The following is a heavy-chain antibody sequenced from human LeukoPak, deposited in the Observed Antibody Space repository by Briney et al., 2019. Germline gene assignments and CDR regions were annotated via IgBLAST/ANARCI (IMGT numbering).Heavy chain of an antibody. CDR2: INHSGST. J-gene: IGHJ4*02. V-gene: IGHV4-34*01. CDR1: GGSFSGYY. D-gene: IGHD6-13*01. Sequence: ESSETLSLTCAVYGGSFSGYYWSWIRQPPGKGLEWIGEINHSGSTNYNPSLKSRVTISVDTSKNQFSLKLSAVTAADTAVYYCARKEAGQQLGGLDYWGQGTLVTVSS. CDR3: ARKEAGQQLGGLDY.